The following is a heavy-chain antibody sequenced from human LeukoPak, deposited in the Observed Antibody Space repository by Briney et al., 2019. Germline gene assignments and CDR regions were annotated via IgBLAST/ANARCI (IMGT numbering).Heavy chain of an antibody. CDR1: GYTLTGYY. V-gene: IGHV1-2*06. J-gene: IGHJ4*02. D-gene: IGHD6-6*01. CDR3: ARDKEYSSSPGDY. CDR2: ITPNSGGP. Sequence: ASVKVSCKASGYTLTGYYMHWVRQAPGQGLEWMGRITPNSGGPNYAQKFQGRVTMTRDTSISTAYMELSRLRSDDTAVYYCARDKEYSSSPGDYWGQGTLVTVSS.